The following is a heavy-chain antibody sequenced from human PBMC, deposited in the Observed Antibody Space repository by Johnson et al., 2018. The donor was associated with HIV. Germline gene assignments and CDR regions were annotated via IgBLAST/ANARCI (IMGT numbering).Heavy chain of an antibody. Sequence: VQLVESGGGVVQPGRSLRLSCAASGFTFSSYAMHWVRQAPGKGLEWVSGINWNGGSTGYADSVKGRFTISRDNAKNSLYLQMNSLRPEDTAVYYCAGNWGAVGDAFDVWGQGTMVTVSS. V-gene: IGHV3-20*04. D-gene: IGHD7-27*01. CDR1: GFTFSSYA. CDR3: AGNWGAVGDAFDV. J-gene: IGHJ3*01. CDR2: INWNGGST.